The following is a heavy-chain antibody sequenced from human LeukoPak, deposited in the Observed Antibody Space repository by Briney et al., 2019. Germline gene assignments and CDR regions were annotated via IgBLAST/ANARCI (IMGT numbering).Heavy chain of an antibody. V-gene: IGHV4-61*02. Sequence: SETLSLTCTVPGGSISSGSYYWSWIRQPAGKGLEWIGRIYTSGSTNYNPSLKSRVTISVDKSKNQFSLKVNSVTAADTAVYYCARASPYDNWSGYWFDPWGQGTLVTVSS. J-gene: IGHJ5*02. CDR3: ARASPYDNWSGYWFDP. CDR1: GGSISSGSYY. CDR2: IYTSGST. D-gene: IGHD3-3*01.